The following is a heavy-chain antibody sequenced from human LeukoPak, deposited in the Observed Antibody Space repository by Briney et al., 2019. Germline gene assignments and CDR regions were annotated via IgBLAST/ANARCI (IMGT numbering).Heavy chain of an antibody. CDR2: ISSSSSTI. CDR1: GFTFSSYG. V-gene: IGHV3-48*04. D-gene: IGHD3-10*01. J-gene: IGHJ4*02. CDR3: ARDSPMVRGVTDY. Sequence: GGSLRLSCAASGFTFSSYGMHWVRQAPGKGLEWVSYISSSSSTIYYADSVKGRFTISRDNAKNSLYLQMNSLRAEDTAVYYCARDSPMVRGVTDYWGQGTLVTVSS.